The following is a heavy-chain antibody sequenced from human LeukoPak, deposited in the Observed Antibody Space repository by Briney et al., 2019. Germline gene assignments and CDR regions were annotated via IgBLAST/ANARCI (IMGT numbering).Heavy chain of an antibody. CDR3: ARGGPYSGYDYGSWYKDV. V-gene: IGHV1-69*05. Sequence: SVKVSCKASGGTFSSYAISWVRQAPGQGLEWMGGIIPIFGTANYAQKFQGRVTITTDESTSTAYMELSSLRSEDTAVYYCARGGPYSGYDYGSWYKDVWGKGTTVTVSS. CDR2: IIPIFGTA. J-gene: IGHJ6*03. CDR1: GGTFSSYA. D-gene: IGHD5-12*01.